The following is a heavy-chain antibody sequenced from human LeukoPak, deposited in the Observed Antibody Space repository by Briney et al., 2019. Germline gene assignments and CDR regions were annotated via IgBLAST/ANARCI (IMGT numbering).Heavy chain of an antibody. V-gene: IGHV1-69*04. Sequence: ASVKVSCKASGGTFSSYAISWVRQAPGQGLEWMGRIIPIFGIANYAQKFQGRVTITADKSTSTAYMELSSLRSEDTAVYYRASDPSPPNFDMDVWGQGTTVTVSS. CDR3: ASDPSPPNFDMDV. J-gene: IGHJ6*02. CDR1: GGTFSSYA. D-gene: IGHD2-2*01. CDR2: IIPIFGIA.